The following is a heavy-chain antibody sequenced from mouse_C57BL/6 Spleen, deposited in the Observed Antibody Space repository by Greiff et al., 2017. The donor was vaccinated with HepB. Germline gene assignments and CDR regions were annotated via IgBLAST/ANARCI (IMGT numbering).Heavy chain of an antibody. J-gene: IGHJ4*01. CDR2: IDPEAGDT. Sequence: VQLQQPGAVLVKPGASVKLSCTASGFNIKDYYMHWVKQRPDQGLARIGRIDPEAGDTKYAPKFQGKATITADTSSNTDYLQRSSLTSEDTAVYYCLTGTVRYALDYWSQGSSVTVAS. D-gene: IGHD4-1*01. CDR3: LTGTVRYALDY. V-gene: IGHV14-2*01. CDR1: GFNIKDYY.